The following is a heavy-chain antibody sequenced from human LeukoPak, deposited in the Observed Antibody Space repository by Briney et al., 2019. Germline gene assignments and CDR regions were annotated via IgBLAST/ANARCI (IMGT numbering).Heavy chain of an antibody. CDR1: GGSISSGSYY. J-gene: IGHJ4*02. CDR2: IYSSGST. D-gene: IGHD6-6*01. V-gene: IGHV4-61*02. Sequence: SETLSLTCTVSGGSISSGSYYWSWIRQPAGKGLEWIGRIYSSGSTNFNPSLKSRVTISVDTSKNQFSLKLSSVTAADTAVYYCAILLRGSSTFDYWGQGTLVTVSS. CDR3: AILLRGSSTFDY.